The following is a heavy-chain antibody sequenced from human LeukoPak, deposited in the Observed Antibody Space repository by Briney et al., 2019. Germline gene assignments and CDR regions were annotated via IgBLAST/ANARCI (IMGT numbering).Heavy chain of an antibody. V-gene: IGHV4-4*02. CDR3: ARRYYYDSSGYDH. D-gene: IGHD3-22*01. Sequence: PSETLSLTCAVSGGSISSSNWWSWVRQPPGKGLEWIGEIYHSGSTNYNPSLKSRVTISVDKSKNQFSLKLSSVTAADTAVYYCARRYYYDSSGYDHWGQGTLVTVSS. CDR2: IYHSGST. J-gene: IGHJ4*02. CDR1: GGSISSSNW.